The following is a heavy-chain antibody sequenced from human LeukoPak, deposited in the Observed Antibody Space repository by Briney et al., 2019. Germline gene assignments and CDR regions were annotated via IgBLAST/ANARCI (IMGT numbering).Heavy chain of an antibody. CDR1: GFTVSSNY. V-gene: IGHV3-53*01. D-gene: IGHD3-10*01. Sequence: GGSLRLSCAASGFTVSSNYMSWVRQAPGKGLEWVSVIYSGGSTYYADSVKGRFTISRDNSKNTLYLQMNSLRAEDTAVYYCARGLWFGELSPSPFDYWGQGTLVTVSS. CDR2: IYSGGST. CDR3: ARGLWFGELSPSPFDY. J-gene: IGHJ4*02.